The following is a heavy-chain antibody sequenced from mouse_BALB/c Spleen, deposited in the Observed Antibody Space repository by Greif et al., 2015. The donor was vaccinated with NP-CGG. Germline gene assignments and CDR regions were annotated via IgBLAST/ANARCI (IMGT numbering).Heavy chain of an antibody. CDR2: IYPGDGDT. J-gene: IGHJ2*02. V-gene: IGHV1-80*01. CDR3: ARRGYYGHFDD. D-gene: IGHD1-2*01. Sequence: VKLLESGAELVRPGSSVKISCKASGYAFSSYWMNWVKQRPGQGLEWIGQIYPGDGDTNYNGKFKGKATLTADKSSSTAYMKLSSLTSEDSAVYFCARRGYYGHFDDWGQGTSLTVSS. CDR1: GYAFSSYW.